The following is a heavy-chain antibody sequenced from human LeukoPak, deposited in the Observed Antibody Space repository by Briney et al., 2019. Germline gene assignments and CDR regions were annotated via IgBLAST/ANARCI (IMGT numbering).Heavy chain of an antibody. Sequence: GASVKVSCKASGHMFPSYGITWVRQAPGQGLEWMGWISAYNVHTNYAQKLQGRVTMTTDTSTSTAYMELRSLRSDDTAVYYCARTPFGYYDSSGYEIDYWGQGTLVTVSS. CDR1: GHMFPSYG. CDR3: ARTPFGYYDSSGYEIDY. D-gene: IGHD3-22*01. J-gene: IGHJ4*02. CDR2: ISAYNVHT. V-gene: IGHV1-18*01.